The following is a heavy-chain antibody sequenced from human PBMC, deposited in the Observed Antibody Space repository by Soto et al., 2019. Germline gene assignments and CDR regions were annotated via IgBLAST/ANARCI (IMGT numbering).Heavy chain of an antibody. CDR2: ISGSGGST. CDR3: AKDHNQSGSGWYYFDY. V-gene: IGHV3-23*01. CDR1: GFTFSSYA. Sequence: GGSLRLSCAASGFTFSSYAMSWVRQAPWKGLEWVSAISGSGGSTYYADSVKGRITISRDNSKNTLYLQMNSLRAEDTAVYYCAKDHNQSGSGWYYFDYWGQGTLVTVSS. D-gene: IGHD6-19*01. J-gene: IGHJ4*02.